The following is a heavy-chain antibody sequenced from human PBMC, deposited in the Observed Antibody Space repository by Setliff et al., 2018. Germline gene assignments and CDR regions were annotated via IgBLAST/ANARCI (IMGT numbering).Heavy chain of an antibody. CDR1: GFTFNTYW. CDR2: INHDGSKK. J-gene: IGHJ6*02. CDR3: TRDQDYYGTDV. V-gene: IGHV3-7*01. Sequence: GRSLRLSCAGSGFTFNTYWMTWVRQAPGKGLEWVASINHDGSKKYLLDSVKGRITIPRDNTKNSLYLQMNSLRGEDTAVYHCTRDQDYYGTDVWGQGTTVTVSS.